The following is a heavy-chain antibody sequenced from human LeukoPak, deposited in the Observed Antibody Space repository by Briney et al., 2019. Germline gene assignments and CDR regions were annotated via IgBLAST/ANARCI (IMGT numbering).Heavy chain of an antibody. V-gene: IGHV4-4*02. D-gene: IGHD3-9*01. CDR3: ARGDVNYDILTGYQEGVGFDY. CDR2: IYHSGST. Sequence: PSGTLSLTCAVSGGSISSSNWWSWVRQPPGKGLEWIGEIYHSGSTNYNPSLKSRVTISVDKSKNQFSLKLSSETAADTAVYYCARGDVNYDILTGYQEGVGFDYWGQGTLVTVSS. CDR1: GGSISSSNW. J-gene: IGHJ4*02.